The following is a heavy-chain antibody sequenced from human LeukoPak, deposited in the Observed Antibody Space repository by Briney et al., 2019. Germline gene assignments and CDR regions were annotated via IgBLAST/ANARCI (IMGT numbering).Heavy chain of an antibody. Sequence: SETLSLTCTVSGGSISSSSYYWGWIRQPPGKGLEWIGSIYYSGRTYYNPSLKSRVTISVDTSKNQFSLKLSSVTAADTAVYYCARPQLGNDAFDIWGQGTMVTVSS. CDR1: GGSISSSSYY. J-gene: IGHJ3*02. D-gene: IGHD1-26*01. V-gene: IGHV4-39*01. CDR3: ARPQLGNDAFDI. CDR2: IYYSGRT.